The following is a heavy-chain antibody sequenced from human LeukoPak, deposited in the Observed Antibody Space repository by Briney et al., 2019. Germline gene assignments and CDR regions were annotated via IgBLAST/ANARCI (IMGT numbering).Heavy chain of an antibody. J-gene: IGHJ4*02. CDR2: INPNSGGT. CDR1: GGTFSSYA. Sequence: ASVKVSCKASGGTFSSYAISWVRQAPGQGLEWMGWINPNSGGTNYAQKFQGRVTMTRDTSISTAYMELSRLRSDDTAVYYCARDPHVLLWFGELPHFDYWGQGTLVTVSS. V-gene: IGHV1-2*02. CDR3: ARDPHVLLWFGELPHFDY. D-gene: IGHD3-10*01.